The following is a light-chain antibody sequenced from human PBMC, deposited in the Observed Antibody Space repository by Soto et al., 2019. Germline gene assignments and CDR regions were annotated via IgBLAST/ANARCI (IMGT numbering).Light chain of an antibody. Sequence: ENVLMQSQGTLSLSPGERATLSCRARHSINSNFLAWYQQKPGQAPRVLIYGASTRATNIPARFSGSGSGTDFTLTISSLQSEDFALYYCQHYNNWPTFGQGTKV. CDR1: HSINSN. CDR2: GAS. V-gene: IGKV3-15*01. J-gene: IGKJ1*01. CDR3: QHYNNWPT.